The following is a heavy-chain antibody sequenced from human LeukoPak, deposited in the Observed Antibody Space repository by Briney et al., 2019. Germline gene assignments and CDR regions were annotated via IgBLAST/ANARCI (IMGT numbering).Heavy chain of an antibody. J-gene: IGHJ4*02. D-gene: IGHD3-22*01. CDR2: INSDGSST. CDR1: GFTFSSYG. V-gene: IGHV3-74*01. Sequence: GRSLRLSCAAPGFTFSSYGMHWVRQAPGKGLVWVSRINSDGSSTSYADSVKGRFTISRDNAKNTLYLQMNSLRAEDTAVYYCARRYYYDSSGYRYYFDYWGQGTLVTVSS. CDR3: ARRYYYDSSGYRYYFDY.